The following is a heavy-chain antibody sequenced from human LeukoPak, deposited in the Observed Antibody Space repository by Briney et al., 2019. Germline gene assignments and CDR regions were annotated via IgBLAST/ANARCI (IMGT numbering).Heavy chain of an antibody. V-gene: IGHV4-34*01. CDR1: GGSFSGYY. D-gene: IGHD2-2*02. CDR3: ARGRGYCSSTSCYKYYYYMDV. Sequence: NPSETLSLTCAVYGGSFSGYYWSWLRQPPGKGLEWIGEINHSGSTNYNPSLKSRVTISVDTSKNQFSLKLSSVTAADTAVYYCARGRGYCSSTSCYKYYYYMDVWGKGTTVTVSS. J-gene: IGHJ6*03. CDR2: INHSGST.